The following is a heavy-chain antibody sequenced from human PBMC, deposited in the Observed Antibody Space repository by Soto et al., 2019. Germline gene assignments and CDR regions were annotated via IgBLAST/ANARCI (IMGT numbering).Heavy chain of an antibody. D-gene: IGHD6-19*01. V-gene: IGHV2-26*01. CDR2: IFSNDEK. Sequence: QVTLKESGPVLVKPTETLTLTCTVSGFSLSHARMGVSWIRQPPGKALEWLAHIFSNDEKSYTTSLKSRLTIXKXTXXSQVVLTMTNMDPVDTATYYCARVAFPSSYNWFDPWGQGTLVTVSS. J-gene: IGHJ5*02. CDR3: ARVAFPSSYNWFDP. CDR1: GFSLSHARMG.